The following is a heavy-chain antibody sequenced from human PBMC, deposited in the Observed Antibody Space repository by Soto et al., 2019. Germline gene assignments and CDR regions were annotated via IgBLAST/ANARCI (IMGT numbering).Heavy chain of an antibody. CDR1: VGSISSGDYY. CDR3: VRGGLRSSYYFDY. CDR2: IYYSGST. J-gene: IGHJ4*02. Sequence: VQLQESGPGLVKPSQTLSLTCTVSVGSISSGDYYWSWIRQPPGKGLEWIGYIYYSGSTYYNPSLKSRITISVDTSKNQFSLNLSSVTAADTAVYYCVRGGLRSSYYFDYWGQGTLVTVSS. V-gene: IGHV4-30-4*01. D-gene: IGHD4-17*01.